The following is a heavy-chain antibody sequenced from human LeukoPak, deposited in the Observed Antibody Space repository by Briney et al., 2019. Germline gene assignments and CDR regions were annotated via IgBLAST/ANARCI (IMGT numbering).Heavy chain of an antibody. CDR3: VRIGTPYGFDI. D-gene: IGHD1/OR15-1a*01. Sequence: GGSLRLSCAASGFTFSTYWMSWVRQAPGKGLEWVANIKQDGSEKYYVDSVKGRFTISKDNPKKSLYLQMNSLRAEDTAVYHCVRIGTPYGFDIWGQGTMVTVSS. J-gene: IGHJ3*02. CDR1: GFTFSTYW. CDR2: IKQDGSEK. V-gene: IGHV3-7*04.